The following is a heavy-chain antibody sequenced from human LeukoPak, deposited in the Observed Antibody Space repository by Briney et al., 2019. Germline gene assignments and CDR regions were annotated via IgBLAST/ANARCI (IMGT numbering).Heavy chain of an antibody. D-gene: IGHD3/OR15-3a*01. J-gene: IGHJ4*02. CDR3: AREARGLFY. Sequence: PSETLSLTCAVYSGSFSGYYLTWIRQPPGKGLEWIGEIKHSGRTTYTPSLKSRVSISVDPSKNQFSLKLSSVTAADTAMYYCAREARGLFYWGQGTLVTVSS. CDR1: SGSFSGYY. V-gene: IGHV4-34*01. CDR2: IKHSGRT.